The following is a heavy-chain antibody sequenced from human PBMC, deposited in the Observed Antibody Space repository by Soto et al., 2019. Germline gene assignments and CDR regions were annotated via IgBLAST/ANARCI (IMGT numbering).Heavy chain of an antibody. D-gene: IGHD3-3*01. V-gene: IGHV3-23*01. CDR2: ISGSGGST. J-gene: IGHJ4*02. CDR3: AKDPGGIFGVVIIRFDY. CDR1: GFTFSSYA. Sequence: PGGSLRLSCAASGFTFSSYAMSWVRQAPGKGLEWVSAISGSGGSTYYADSVKGRFTISRDNSKNTLYLQMNSLRAEDTAVYYCAKDPGGIFGVVIIRFDYWGQGTLVTVSS.